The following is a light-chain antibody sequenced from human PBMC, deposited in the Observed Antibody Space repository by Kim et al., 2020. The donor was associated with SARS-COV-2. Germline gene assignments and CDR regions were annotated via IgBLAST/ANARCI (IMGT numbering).Light chain of an antibody. Sequence: SYELTQPPSESVAPGETARITCGGNNIGGKSVQWYQQKPGQAPVLVIYYDSDRPSGIPERFSGSNSGNTATLTVGGVEAGDEADYYCQVGDTSSDHVLFG. CDR2: YDS. CDR1: NIGGKS. CDR3: QVGDTSSDHVL. J-gene: IGLJ2*01. V-gene: IGLV3-21*01.